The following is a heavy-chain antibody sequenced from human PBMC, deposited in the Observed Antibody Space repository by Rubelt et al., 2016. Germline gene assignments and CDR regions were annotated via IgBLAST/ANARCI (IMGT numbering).Heavy chain of an antibody. CDR1: GGSISSSSYY. V-gene: IGHV4-39*07. CDR3: ARSPTPWSIAAADY. CDR2: IYYSGST. Sequence: QLQLQESGPGLVKPSETLSLTCTASGGSISSSSYYWGWIRQPPGKGLEWIASIYYSGSTYFNPSLQSRVTMSVDTSKNQFSLKLSSVTAADTAVYYCARSPTPWSIAAADYWGQGTLVTVSS. D-gene: IGHD6-13*01. J-gene: IGHJ4*02.